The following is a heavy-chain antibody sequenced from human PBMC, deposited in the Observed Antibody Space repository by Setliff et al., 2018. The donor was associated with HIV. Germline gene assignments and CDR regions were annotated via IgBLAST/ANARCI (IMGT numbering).Heavy chain of an antibody. CDR2: ISTSGRT. J-gene: IGHJ4*02. CDR3: ARFVLAWFDFSTGAVEVTDPYAFDF. CDR1: GGSISSGNYY. Sequence: SETLSLTCTVSGGSISSGNYYWSWIRQPAGKGLEWIGHISTSGRTNYNPSLMSRLTISVDTSKNQFSLKLSSATAADTAVYHCARFVLAWFDFSTGAVEVTDPYAFDFWGQGILVTVSS. D-gene: IGHD2-21*02. V-gene: IGHV4-61*09.